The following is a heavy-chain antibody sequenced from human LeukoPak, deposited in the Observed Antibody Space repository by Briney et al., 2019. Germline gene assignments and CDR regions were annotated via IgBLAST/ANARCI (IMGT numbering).Heavy chain of an antibody. D-gene: IGHD7-27*01. Sequence: PGGSLRLSCVVSGFNFDNFAMHWVRQPLGKGLEWVAVISHDGRTKYYADSMKGRITISRDNSKNTLYLQMNSLRAEDTAVYYCASHWDYFDYWGQGTLVTVSS. J-gene: IGHJ4*02. V-gene: IGHV3-30*14. CDR3: ASHWDYFDY. CDR2: ISHDGRTK. CDR1: GFNFDNFA.